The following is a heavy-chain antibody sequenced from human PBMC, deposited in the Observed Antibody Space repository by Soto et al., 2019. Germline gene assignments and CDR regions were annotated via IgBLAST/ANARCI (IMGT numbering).Heavy chain of an antibody. J-gene: IGHJ6*03. CDR2: INEDSSYI. Sequence: EVQLVESGGGLVKPGGSLRLSCAASGFSFISYGMNWVRQAPGKELEWVSSINEDSSYIYYAHSLRGRFTISRDNAKDSLYLQMNSLRAEDTAVYYCVRDFGWYFRSGYMDVWGDGATVIVSS. CDR1: GFSFISYG. D-gene: IGHD3-3*01. V-gene: IGHV3-21*02. CDR3: VRDFGWYFRSGYMDV.